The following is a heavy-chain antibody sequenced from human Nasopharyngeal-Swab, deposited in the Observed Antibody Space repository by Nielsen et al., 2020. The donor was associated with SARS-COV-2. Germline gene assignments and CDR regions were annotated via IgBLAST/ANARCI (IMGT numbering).Heavy chain of an antibody. CDR3: ARTQAGYSYVVYYYDMDV. V-gene: IGHV3-30*04. CDR2: ISYDGSNK. J-gene: IGHJ6*02. CDR1: GFTFSNYA. Sequence: GESLKISCAASGFTFSNYAIHWVRQAPGKGLEWVGVISYDGSNKDYADSVKGRFTVSRDNSKDTLYLQMNSLRTEDTAVYYCARTQAGYSYVVYYYDMDVWGQGTTVTVSS. D-gene: IGHD5-18*01.